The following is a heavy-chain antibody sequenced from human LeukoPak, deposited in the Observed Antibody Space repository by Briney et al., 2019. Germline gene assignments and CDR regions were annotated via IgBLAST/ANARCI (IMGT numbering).Heavy chain of an antibody. J-gene: IGHJ4*02. CDR1: GGSISSYY. CDR3: ARWGITMVRGVISASFDY. V-gene: IGHV4-4*07. Sequence: SETLSLTCTVSGGSISSYYWSWIRQPAGKGLEWIGRIYASGTTNYNPSLKSRVTISVETSKNQFSLKLSSVTAADTAVYYCARWGITMVRGVISASFDYWGQGTLVTVSS. CDR2: IYASGTT. D-gene: IGHD3-10*01.